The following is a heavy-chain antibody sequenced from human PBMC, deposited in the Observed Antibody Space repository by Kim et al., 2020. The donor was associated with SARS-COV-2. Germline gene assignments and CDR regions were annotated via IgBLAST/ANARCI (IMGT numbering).Heavy chain of an antibody. D-gene: IGHD1-1*01. CDR2: IIPIFGTA. CDR3: ARGVGRCLQLKGKEYFQY. J-gene: IGHJ1*01. V-gene: IGHV1-69*13. CDR1: GGTFSSYA. Sequence: SVKVSCKASGGTFSSYAISWVRQAPGQGLEWMGGIIPIFGTANYAQKFQGRVTITADESTSTAYMELSSLRSEDTAVYYCARGVGRCLQLKGKEYFQYWGQGTLVTVSS.